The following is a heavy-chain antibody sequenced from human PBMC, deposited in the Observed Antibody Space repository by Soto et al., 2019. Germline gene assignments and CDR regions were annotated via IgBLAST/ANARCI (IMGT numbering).Heavy chain of an antibody. D-gene: IGHD3-16*01. CDR3: ASQLYYDSAGYFDY. J-gene: IGHJ4*02. CDR2: IYYSGST. Sequence: QVQLQESGPGLVKPSQTLSLTCTVSGDSITSGSYHWTWLRQHPVKGLEWIGNIYYSGSTYYNPSLNSRVTITVDTSKNQFSLKLSSVTAADTAVYFCASQLYYDSAGYFDYWGQGTLVTVSS. V-gene: IGHV4-31*03. CDR1: GDSITSGSYH.